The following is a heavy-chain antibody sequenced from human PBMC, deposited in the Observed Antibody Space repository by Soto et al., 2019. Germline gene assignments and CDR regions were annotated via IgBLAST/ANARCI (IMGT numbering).Heavy chain of an antibody. J-gene: IGHJ4*02. CDR3: ARELGYCSGGSCFYPFDY. Sequence: QVQLVESGGGVVQPGRSLRLSCAASGFTFSSYAMHWVRQAPGKGLEWVAVISYDGSNKYYADSVKGRFTISRDNSENTLYLQMNSLRAEDTAVYYCARELGYCSGGSCFYPFDYWGQGTLVTVSS. CDR1: GFTFSSYA. V-gene: IGHV3-30-3*01. D-gene: IGHD2-15*01. CDR2: ISYDGSNK.